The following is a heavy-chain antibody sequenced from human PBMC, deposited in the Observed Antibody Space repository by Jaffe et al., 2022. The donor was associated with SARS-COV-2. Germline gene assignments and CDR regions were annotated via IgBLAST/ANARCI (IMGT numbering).Heavy chain of an antibody. CDR3: ARTRVNSSGWYSNWFDP. Sequence: QLQLQESGPGLVKPSETLSLTCTVSGGSISSSSYYWGWIRQPPGKGLEWIGSIYYSGSTYYNPSLKSRVTISVDTSKNQFSLKLSSVTAADTAVYYCARTRVNSSGWYSNWFDPWGQGTLVTVSS. CDR1: GGSISSSSYY. D-gene: IGHD6-19*01. J-gene: IGHJ5*02. CDR2: IYYSGST. V-gene: IGHV4-39*01.